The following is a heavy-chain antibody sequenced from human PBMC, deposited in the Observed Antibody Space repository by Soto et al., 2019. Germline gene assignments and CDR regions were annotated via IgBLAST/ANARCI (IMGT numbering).Heavy chain of an antibody. Sequence: GGSLRLSCSASGFSFSDSAMHWVRQAPGKRLEYVSAISTNGRSTFYADSVRGRFTISRDNSKNTVHLQMSSLRAEDTAVYYCLRDIFGVVIFDSWGQGTPVTVSS. CDR3: LRDIFGVVIFDS. CDR2: ISTNGRST. V-gene: IGHV3-64D*06. D-gene: IGHD3-3*01. J-gene: IGHJ4*02. CDR1: GFSFSDSA.